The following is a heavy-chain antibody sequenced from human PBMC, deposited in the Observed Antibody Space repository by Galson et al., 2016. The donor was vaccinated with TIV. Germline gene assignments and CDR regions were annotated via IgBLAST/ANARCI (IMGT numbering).Heavy chain of an antibody. V-gene: IGHV1-2*02. CDR1: GYKFIGYH. Sequence: SVKVSCKASGYKFIGYHVHWVRQAPGQGLEWMGWLKPNRGDTNVAQKFRGRVTMTRDTSITTAYLELSGLRSDDTAVYYCARGSGVLTGNYLPKDFDYWGQGTLVTVSS. J-gene: IGHJ4*02. CDR2: LKPNRGDT. CDR3: ARGSGVLTGNYLPKDFDY. D-gene: IGHD3-9*01.